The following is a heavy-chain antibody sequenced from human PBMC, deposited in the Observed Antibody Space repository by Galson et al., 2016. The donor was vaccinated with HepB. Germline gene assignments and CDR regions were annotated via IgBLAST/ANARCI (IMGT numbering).Heavy chain of an antibody. CDR2: IYYSGST. D-gene: IGHD2-2*01. CDR3: ARQRGSPAAMGWFDP. V-gene: IGHV4-59*04. J-gene: IGHJ5*02. Sequence: TLSLTCTVSGGSMSSSYWSWIRQPPGKGLEWIGYIYYSGSTYYNPSLKSRVTISVDTSKNQFSLRLSSVTAADTAVYYCARQRGSPAAMGWFDPWGQGTLVTVSS. CDR1: GGSMSSSY.